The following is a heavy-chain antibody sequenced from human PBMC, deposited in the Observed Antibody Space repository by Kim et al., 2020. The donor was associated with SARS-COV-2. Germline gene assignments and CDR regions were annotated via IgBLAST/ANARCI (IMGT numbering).Heavy chain of an antibody. Sequence: SETLSLTCTVSGGSISSSSYYWGWIRQPPGKGLEWIGSIYYSGNTYYNPSLKSRVTISVDTSKNQFSLKLSSVTAADTAVYYCARVPVPYYYDSSGYYYRYYFDYWGQGTLVTVSS. D-gene: IGHD3-22*01. V-gene: IGHV4-39*01. J-gene: IGHJ4*02. CDR3: ARVPVPYYYDSSGYYYRYYFDY. CDR1: GGSISSSSYY. CDR2: IYYSGNT.